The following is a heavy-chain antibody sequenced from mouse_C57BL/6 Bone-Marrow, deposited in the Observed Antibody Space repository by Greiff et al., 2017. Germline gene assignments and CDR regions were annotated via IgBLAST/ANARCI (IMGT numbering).Heavy chain of an antibody. CDR2: IDPSDSYT. CDR3: ARIYYFDY. V-gene: IGHV1-50*01. J-gene: IGHJ2*01. Sequence: VQLQQPGAELVKPGASVKLSCKASGYTFTSYWMQWVKQRPGQGLEWIGEIDPSDSYTNYNQKFKGKATLTVDKSSSTAYMQLSSLTSEDSAVYYCARIYYFDYWGQGTTLTVSS. CDR1: GYTFTSYW.